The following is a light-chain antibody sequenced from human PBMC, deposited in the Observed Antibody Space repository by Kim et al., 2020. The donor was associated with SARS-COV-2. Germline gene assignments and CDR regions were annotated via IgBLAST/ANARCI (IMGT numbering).Light chain of an antibody. CDR3: GTWKV. J-gene: IGLJ3*02. CDR2: DNN. CDR1: SSNIGNNY. Sequence: SVSAAPGQKVTISCSGSSSNIGNNYVSWYQQLPGTAPKLLIYDNNKRPSGIPDRFSGSKSGTSATLGITGLQTGDEADYYCGTWKVFGGGTQLTVL. V-gene: IGLV1-51*01.